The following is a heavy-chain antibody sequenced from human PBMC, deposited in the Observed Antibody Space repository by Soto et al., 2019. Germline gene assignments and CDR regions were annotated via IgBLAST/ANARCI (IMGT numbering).Heavy chain of an antibody. CDR3: ARAGIRWKNYYYYGMDV. J-gene: IGHJ6*02. CDR2: INAGNGNT. Sequence: TSVKVSCKASGYTFTSYAMNWVRQAPGQRFEWMGWINAGNGNTKYSQKFQGRVTITRDTSASTAYMELSSLRSEDTAVYYCARAGIRWKNYYYYGMDVWGQGTTVTVSS. D-gene: IGHD1-1*01. V-gene: IGHV1-3*01. CDR1: GYTFTSYA.